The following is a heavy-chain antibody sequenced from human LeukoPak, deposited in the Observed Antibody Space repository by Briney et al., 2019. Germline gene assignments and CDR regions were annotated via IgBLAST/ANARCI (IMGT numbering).Heavy chain of an antibody. CDR2: IIPILGIA. Sequence: GASVKVSCKASGGTFSSYAISWVRQAPGQGLEWMGRIIPILGIANYAQKFQGRVTITADKSTSTAYMELSSLRSEDTAVYYCARDGYNLDDAFYIWGQGTMVTVSS. V-gene: IGHV1-69*04. J-gene: IGHJ3*02. D-gene: IGHD5-24*01. CDR1: GGTFSSYA. CDR3: ARDGYNLDDAFYI.